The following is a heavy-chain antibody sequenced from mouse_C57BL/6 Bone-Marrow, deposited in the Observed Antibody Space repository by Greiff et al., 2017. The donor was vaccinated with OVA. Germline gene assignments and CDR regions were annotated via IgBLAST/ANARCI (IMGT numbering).Heavy chain of an antibody. CDR3: ARGDTTGLARRAY. V-gene: IGHV1-55*01. CDR1: GYTFTSYW. D-gene: IGHD1-1*01. Sequence: VQLQQPGAELVKPGASVKMSCKASGYTFTSYWITWVKQRPGQGLEWIGDIYPGSGSTNYNEKFKSKATLTVDTASSTAYMQLSSLTSEDSAVYYCARGDTTGLARRAYWGQGTLVTVSA. CDR2: IYPGSGST. J-gene: IGHJ3*01.